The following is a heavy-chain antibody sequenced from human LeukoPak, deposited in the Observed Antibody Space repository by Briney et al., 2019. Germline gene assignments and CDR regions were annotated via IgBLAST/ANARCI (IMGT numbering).Heavy chain of an antibody. J-gene: IGHJ4*02. CDR3: AGDYYDSSGLDY. CDR1: GGSISSYY. CDR2: IYYSGST. Sequence: SETLSLTCTVSGGSISSYYWSWIRQPPGKGLEWIGYIYYSGSTNYNPSLKGRVTISVDTSKNQFSLKLSSVTAADTAVYYCAGDYYDSSGLDYWGQGTLVTVSS. D-gene: IGHD3-22*01. V-gene: IGHV4-59*08.